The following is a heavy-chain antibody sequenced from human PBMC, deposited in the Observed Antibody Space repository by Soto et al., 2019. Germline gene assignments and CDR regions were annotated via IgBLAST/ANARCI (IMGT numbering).Heavy chain of an antibody. J-gene: IGHJ4*02. CDR3: ARDSAGYSYGLSWVLNFDY. V-gene: IGHV1-18*01. CDR2: ISAYNGNT. D-gene: IGHD5-18*01. Sequence: GASVKVSCKASGYTFTSYGISWVRQAPGQGLEWMGWISAYNGNTNYAQKLQGRVTMTTDTSTSTAYMELRSLRSDDTAVYYCARDSAGYSYGLSWVLNFDYWGQGTLVTVSS. CDR1: GYTFTSYG.